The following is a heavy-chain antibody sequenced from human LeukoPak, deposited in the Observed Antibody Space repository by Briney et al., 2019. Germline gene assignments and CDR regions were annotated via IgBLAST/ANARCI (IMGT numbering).Heavy chain of an antibody. CDR1: GFTFSSYA. J-gene: IGHJ4*02. Sequence: PGGSQRLSCAASGFTFSSYAMTWVRQAPGKGLEWVSSISRTGSTYYADSVKGRFTISRDKSKNTLYLQMDSLRAEDTAVYYCAKEGVAGTYYWGQGTVVTVSS. D-gene: IGHD6-19*01. V-gene: IGHV3-23*01. CDR2: ISRTGST. CDR3: AKEGVAGTYY.